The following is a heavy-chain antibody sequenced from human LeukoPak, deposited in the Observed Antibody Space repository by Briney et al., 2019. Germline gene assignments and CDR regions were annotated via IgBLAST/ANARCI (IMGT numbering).Heavy chain of an antibody. CDR2: ISDSGGKT. Sequence: GGSLRLSCAASGFTFSSYAMSWVRQAPGKGLEWVSAISDSGGKTYYADSVKGRFTISRDNSKNTLYLQMNRLRAEDTAVYYCAKEGGYCTSTSCYADGNWFDPWGQGTLVTVSS. CDR3: AKEGGYCTSTSCYADGNWFDP. J-gene: IGHJ5*02. V-gene: IGHV3-23*01. D-gene: IGHD2-2*01. CDR1: GFTFSSYA.